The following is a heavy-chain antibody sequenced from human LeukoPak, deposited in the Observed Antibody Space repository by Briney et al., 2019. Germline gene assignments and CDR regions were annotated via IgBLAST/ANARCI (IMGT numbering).Heavy chain of an antibody. J-gene: IGHJ5*02. CDR1: GFTFSSYA. CDR3: AREASGPSFDP. V-gene: IGHV3-30-3*01. Sequence: GGSLRLSCAASGFTFSSYAIHWVRQALGKGLDWVALISYDGSNKYYADSVKGRFTISRDNSKNTLYLQMNSLRVEDTAVYYCAREASGPSFDPWGQGTLVTVSS. CDR2: ISYDGSNK. D-gene: IGHD6-25*01.